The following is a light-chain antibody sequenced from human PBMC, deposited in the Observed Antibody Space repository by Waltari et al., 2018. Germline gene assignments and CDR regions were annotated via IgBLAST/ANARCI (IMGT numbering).Light chain of an antibody. CDR1: QTIVRSSTYGHA. Sequence: DIVMTQSPDFLPVSLGERATITCRSSQTIVRSSTYGHALAWFPQRPGPPPKLLIYCASSRDPGAPGRSCGRGSGTDVTLTISSLQAEDVAVYYCQQYYSLPYTFGPGTRLEIK. J-gene: IGKJ2*01. CDR3: QQYYSLPYT. CDR2: CAS. V-gene: IGKV4-1*01.